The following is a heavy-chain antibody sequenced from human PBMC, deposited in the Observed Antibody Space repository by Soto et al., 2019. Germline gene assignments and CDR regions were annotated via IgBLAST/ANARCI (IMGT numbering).Heavy chain of an antibody. CDR1: GDSSSSGCYY. CDR3: AREWRGSYPNPHPNFDY. J-gene: IGHJ4*02. Sequence: SETLSLTCTVSGDSSSSGCYYRSWFRKPTGKGLEWIRYIYCSGSTSYNSSLKSRVTVSVDTSKNQFSLKLKSVTAANTALYYCAREWRGSYPNPHPNFDYWGQGTVVTVSS. D-gene: IGHD1-26*01. CDR2: IYCSGST. V-gene: IGHV4-30-4*08.